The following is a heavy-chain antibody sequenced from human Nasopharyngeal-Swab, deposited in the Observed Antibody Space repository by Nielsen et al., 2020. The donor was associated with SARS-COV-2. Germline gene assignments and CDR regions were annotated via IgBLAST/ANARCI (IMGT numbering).Heavy chain of an antibody. CDR3: ARTIIAAAEGYFDY. J-gene: IGHJ4*02. CDR1: GGSISSSNW. Sequence: GSLRLSYAVSGGSISSSNWWSWVRQPPGKGLEWIGEIYHSGSTNYNPSLKSRVTISVDKSKNQFSLKLSSVTAADTAVYYCARTIIAAAEGYFDYWGQGTLVTVSS. D-gene: IGHD6-13*01. V-gene: IGHV4-4*02. CDR2: IYHSGST.